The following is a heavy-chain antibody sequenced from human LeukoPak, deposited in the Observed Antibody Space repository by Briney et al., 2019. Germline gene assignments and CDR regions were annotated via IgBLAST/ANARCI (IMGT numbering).Heavy chain of an antibody. CDR1: GGSFSGCY. J-gene: IGHJ6*02. D-gene: IGHD5-24*01. CDR2: INHSGST. Sequence: PSETLSLTCAVYGGSFSGCYWSWIRQPPGKGLEWIGEINHSGSTNYNPSLKSRVTISVDTSKNQFSLKLSSVTAADTAVYYCARGQRRYGMDVRGQGTTVTVSS. CDR3: ARGQRRYGMDV. V-gene: IGHV4-34*01.